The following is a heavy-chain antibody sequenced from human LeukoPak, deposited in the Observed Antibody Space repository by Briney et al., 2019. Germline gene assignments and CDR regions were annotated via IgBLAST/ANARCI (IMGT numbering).Heavy chain of an antibody. CDR3: ARWPPAYYGDHGAYFDL. J-gene: IGHJ2*01. CDR1: GGSISSYY. V-gene: IGHV4-4*07. D-gene: IGHD4-17*01. Sequence: PSETLSLTCTVSGGSISSYYWSWIRQPAGKGLEWIGRIYTSGSTNYNPSLKSRVTTSVDTSKNQFSLKLSSVTAADTAVYYCARWPPAYYGDHGAYFDLWGRGTLVTVSS. CDR2: IYTSGST.